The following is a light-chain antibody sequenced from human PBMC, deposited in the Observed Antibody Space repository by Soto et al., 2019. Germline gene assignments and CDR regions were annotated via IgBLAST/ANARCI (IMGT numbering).Light chain of an antibody. J-gene: IGLJ1*01. CDR1: SSDVGGYSY. V-gene: IGLV2-8*01. CDR3: SSYAGSSNV. CDR2: EVN. Sequence: SAQTHPPSASWSPGHSVSISCTGTSSDVGGYSYVSWYQQHPGKAPKLMIYEVNKRPSGVPDRFSGSKSGNTASLTVSGLQAEDEADYYCSSYAGSSNVFGTGTKVTVL.